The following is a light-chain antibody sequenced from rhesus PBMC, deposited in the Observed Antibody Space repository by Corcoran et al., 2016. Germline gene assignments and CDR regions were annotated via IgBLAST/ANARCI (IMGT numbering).Light chain of an antibody. CDR2: SEN. CDR1: QGISSW. V-gene: IGKV1-19*01. CDR3: QQYSSSPFT. Sequence: DIQMTQSQSSLSASVGAKVTITCHASQGISSWLAWYQQKPGKAPKTQIYSENSLQSGGPSRVSGSGSETDYTLTISSLQPEDFATYNCQQYSSSPFTFGPGTKLDIQ. J-gene: IGKJ3*01.